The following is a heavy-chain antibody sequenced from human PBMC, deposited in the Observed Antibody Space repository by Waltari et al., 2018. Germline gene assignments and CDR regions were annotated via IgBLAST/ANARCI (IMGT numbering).Heavy chain of an antibody. J-gene: IGHJ4*02. CDR2: IDPEDGET. CDR1: GYTFIDYF. V-gene: IGHV1-69-2*01. D-gene: IGHD3-10*01. CDR3: APLPGGSGQTFDY. Sequence: EVQLVQSGAEVKKPGAPVKISCKASGYTFIDYFMHWVQQAPGKGLEWVGRIDPEDGETVYAEKFQGRVTITADTSTDTSYLELSSLRSDDTAVYYCAPLPGGSGQTFDYWGQGTLLTVSS.